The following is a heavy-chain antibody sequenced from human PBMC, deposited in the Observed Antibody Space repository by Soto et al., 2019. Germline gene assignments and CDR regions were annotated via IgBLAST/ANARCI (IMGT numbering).Heavy chain of an antibody. CDR1: GDTFTDYY. CDR3: ARGGHVVVVTAALDY. V-gene: IGHV1-46*01. CDR2: VNPSGGHT. J-gene: IGHJ4*02. Sequence: QVQLMQSGAEVKKPGASVKVSCKASGDTFTDYYIHWVRQAPGQGLEWMGTVNPSGGHTTYAQNFLGRVTITRDTSTSTLYMELTSLTSDDTAIYYCARGGHVVVVTAALDYWGQGTLVTVSS. D-gene: IGHD2-21*02.